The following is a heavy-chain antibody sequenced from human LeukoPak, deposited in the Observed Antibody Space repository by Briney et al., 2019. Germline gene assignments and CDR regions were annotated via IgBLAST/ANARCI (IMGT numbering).Heavy chain of an antibody. CDR1: GFTVSSNY. D-gene: IGHD3-22*01. CDR3: ARESYYYDSSGYYDY. CDR2: IYSGGST. V-gene: IGHV3-66*01. J-gene: IGHJ4*02. Sequence: GGSLRLSCAASGFTVSSNYMSWVRQAPGKGLEWVSVIYSGGSTYYADSVKGRFTISRDNSKNTLYLQMNSLRAEDTAVYYCARESYYYDSSGYYDYWGQGTLVTVSS.